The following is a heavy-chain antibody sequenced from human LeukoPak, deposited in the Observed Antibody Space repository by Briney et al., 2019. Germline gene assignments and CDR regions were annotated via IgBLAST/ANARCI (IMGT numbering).Heavy chain of an antibody. J-gene: IGHJ5*02. CDR3: ARRLGA. CDR1: GFTFSDYT. CDR2: ISSSGNII. Sequence: GGSLRLSCAAPGFTFSDYTMSWIRQAPGKGLEWISSISSSGNIIFYADSVKGRFTISWDNAKSSLYLQMSSLRAEDTAVYYCARRLGAWGQGTLVTVSS. D-gene: IGHD7-27*01. V-gene: IGHV3-11*01.